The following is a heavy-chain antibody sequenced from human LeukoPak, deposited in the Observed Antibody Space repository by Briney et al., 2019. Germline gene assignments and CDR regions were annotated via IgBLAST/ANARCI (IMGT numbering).Heavy chain of an antibody. V-gene: IGHV3-23*01. CDR1: GFTFSSYA. J-gene: IGHJ4*02. CDR3: AKVVVVAEKYFDY. CDR2: ISGSGGST. D-gene: IGHD2-15*01. Sequence: PGGSLRLSCAASGFTFSSYAMSWVRQAPGKGLEWVSAISGSGGSTYYADSVKGRFTISGDNSKNTLYLQMNSLRAEDTAVYYCAKVVVVAEKYFDYWGQGTLVTVSS.